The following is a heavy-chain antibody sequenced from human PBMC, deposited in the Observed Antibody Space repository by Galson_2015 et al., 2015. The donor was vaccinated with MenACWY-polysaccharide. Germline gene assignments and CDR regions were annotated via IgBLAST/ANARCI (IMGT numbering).Heavy chain of an antibody. V-gene: IGHV3-7*01. CDR1: GFMFSNSW. CDR3: ARDPEWAANDY. D-gene: IGHD2-8*01. Sequence: SLRLSCAASGFMFSNSWMAWVRQAPGKGLEWVGNIKYDGSVKYYVDSVKGRFTISRDNAENPVYLQMNSLRAEDTAVYYCARDPEWAANDYSGQATLVTVSS. J-gene: IGHJ4*02. CDR2: IKYDGSVK.